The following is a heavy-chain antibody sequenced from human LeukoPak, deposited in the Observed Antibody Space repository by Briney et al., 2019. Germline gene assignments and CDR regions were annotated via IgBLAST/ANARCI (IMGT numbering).Heavy chain of an antibody. CDR2: ISAYNGNT. D-gene: IGHD3-22*01. Sequence: ASVKVSCKASGYTFTDYYMHWVRQAPGQGLEWMGWISAYNGNTNYAQKLQGRVTMTTDTSTSTAYMELRSLRSDDTAVYYCARVTYYYDSSGYYYVEYFDYWGQGTLVTVSS. CDR1: GYTFTDYY. CDR3: ARVTYYYDSSGYYYVEYFDY. J-gene: IGHJ4*02. V-gene: IGHV1-18*04.